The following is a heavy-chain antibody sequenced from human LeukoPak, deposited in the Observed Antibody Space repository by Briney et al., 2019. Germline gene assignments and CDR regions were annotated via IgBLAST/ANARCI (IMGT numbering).Heavy chain of an antibody. CDR2: IWYDGSNK. D-gene: IGHD3-10*01. J-gene: IGHJ5*02. CDR3: AKDLLWFGELSGNWFDP. CDR1: GFTFSSYG. V-gene: IGHV3-33*06. Sequence: GGSLRLSCAASGFTFSSYGMHWVRQAPGKGLEWVAVIWYDGSNKYYADSVKGRFTISGDNSKNTLYLQMNSLRAEDTAVYHCAKDLLWFGELSGNWFDPWGQGTLVTVSS.